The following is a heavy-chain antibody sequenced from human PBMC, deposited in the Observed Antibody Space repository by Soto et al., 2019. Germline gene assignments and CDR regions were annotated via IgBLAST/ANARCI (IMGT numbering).Heavy chain of an antibody. V-gene: IGHV3-7*01. D-gene: IGHD3-10*01. CDR2: IKEDGSVK. J-gene: IGHJ3*02. CDR3: GTDRWGGAFDM. CDR1: GFSLRSDW. Sequence: VGSLRLSCAAIGFSLRSDWMAWVRQIPGKGLEFVANIKEDGSVKNYVDSVKGRFSISRDNDKNSLYLQMNSLRAEDTAVYYCGTDRWGGAFDMWGQGTTVT.